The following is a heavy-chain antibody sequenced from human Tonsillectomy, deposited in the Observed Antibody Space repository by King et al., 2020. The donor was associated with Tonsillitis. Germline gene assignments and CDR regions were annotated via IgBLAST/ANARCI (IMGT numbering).Heavy chain of an antibody. D-gene: IGHD2-15*01. CDR1: GCSSSSSSYY. J-gene: IGHJ3*02. CDR2: IYYSGST. Sequence: VQLQESGPGLVKPSETLSLTCTVSGCSSSSSSYYWGWIRQPPGKWLEWIGSIYYSGSTYYKPSLNSRVTISVDTSKNQFSLKLSSVTAADTAVYYCVTYCSGGSCYPPLDAFDIWGQGTMVTVSS. V-gene: IGHV4-39*01. CDR3: VTYCSGGSCYPPLDAFDI.